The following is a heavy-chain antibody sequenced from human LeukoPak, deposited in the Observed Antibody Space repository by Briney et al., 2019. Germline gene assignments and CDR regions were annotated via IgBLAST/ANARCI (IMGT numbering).Heavy chain of an antibody. D-gene: IGHD5-12*01. CDR3: ARDRETTGYDY. CDR1: GFTFSGAW. V-gene: IGHV3-21*01. Sequence: GGSLRLSCTASGFTFSGAWMTWVRQAPGKGLEWVSSISSRSSYIYSADSVKGRFTISRDNAKNSLYLEMNSLRGEDTAVYFCARDRETTGYDYWGQGTLVTVSS. CDR2: ISSRSSYI. J-gene: IGHJ4*02.